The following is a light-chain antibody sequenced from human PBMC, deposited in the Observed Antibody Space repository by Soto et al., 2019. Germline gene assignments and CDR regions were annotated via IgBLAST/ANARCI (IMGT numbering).Light chain of an antibody. V-gene: IGKV3-20*01. CDR2: ATS. Sequence: EIVLTQSPGTLSLSPGERATLSCRASQSVTGSYLVWYQQKPGQAPRLLIYATSTRATGIPDRFSGSGSGTDFTLTISRLEPEDFALYYCQHYYSARYIFGQGTKLEIK. CDR1: QSVTGSY. J-gene: IGKJ2*01. CDR3: QHYYSARYI.